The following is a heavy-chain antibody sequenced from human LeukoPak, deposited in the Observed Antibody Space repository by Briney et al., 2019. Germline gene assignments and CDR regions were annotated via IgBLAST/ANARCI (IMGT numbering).Heavy chain of an antibody. CDR2: ISGSGGST. D-gene: IGHD3-22*01. Sequence: EGSLRLSCAASGFTYSSYAMSWVRQAPGKGLEWVSAISGSGGSTYYADSVKGRFTISRDNSKNTLYLQMNSLRAEDTAVYYCANPSTPDYYDSSGYYRGDAFDIWGQGTMVTVSS. J-gene: IGHJ3*02. CDR3: ANPSTPDYYDSSGYYRGDAFDI. CDR1: GFTYSSYA. V-gene: IGHV3-23*01.